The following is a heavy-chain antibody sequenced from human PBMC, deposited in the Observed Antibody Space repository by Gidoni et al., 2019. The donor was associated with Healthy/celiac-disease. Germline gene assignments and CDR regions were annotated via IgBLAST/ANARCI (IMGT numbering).Heavy chain of an antibody. Sequence: QVQLVESGGGVVQPGRSLRLSCAASGFTFSSYGMHWVRQAPGKGLEWVAVISYDGSNKYYADSAKGRFTISRDNSKNTLYLQMNSLRAEDTAVYYCAKDISPMGGNYDYWGQGTLVTVSS. CDR2: ISYDGSNK. CDR3: AKDISPMGGNYDY. CDR1: GFTFSSYG. J-gene: IGHJ4*02. V-gene: IGHV3-30*18. D-gene: IGHD2-15*01.